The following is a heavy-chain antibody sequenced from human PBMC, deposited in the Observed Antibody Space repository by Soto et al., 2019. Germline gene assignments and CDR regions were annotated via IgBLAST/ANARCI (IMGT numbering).Heavy chain of an antibody. CDR2: ISDGGDLT. J-gene: IGHJ3*02. CDR3: ARRVIGSSRAFDI. CDR1: GFAFSSHP. D-gene: IGHD3-10*01. V-gene: IGHV3-23*01. Sequence: GGSLRLSCAASGFAFSSHPMSWVRQAPEKGLEWVAGISDGGDLTYNADSVRGRFTISRDNSRNTLYLQMNSLRAEDTAVYYCARRVIGSSRAFDIRGKGTMVTVSS.